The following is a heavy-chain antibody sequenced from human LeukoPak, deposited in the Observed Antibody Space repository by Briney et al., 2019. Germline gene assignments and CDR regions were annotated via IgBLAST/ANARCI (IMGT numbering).Heavy chain of an antibody. J-gene: IGHJ4*02. Sequence: PGGSLRLSCEASGFTFGNYAMNWVRQAPGKGLEWVSTISGTGSSTYYADSVKGRFTISRDNAKNILYLQMNGLRAEDTAVYYCAKGYKYGHYWGQGSLVTVSS. CDR2: ISGTGSST. CDR3: AKGYKYGHY. V-gene: IGHV3-23*01. D-gene: IGHD5-24*01. CDR1: GFTFGNYA.